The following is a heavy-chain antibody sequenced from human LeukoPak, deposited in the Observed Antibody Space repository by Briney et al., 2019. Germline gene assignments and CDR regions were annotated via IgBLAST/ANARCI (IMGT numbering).Heavy chain of an antibody. CDR2: IDPDGVDK. CDR3: ARHGGGWTFDY. Sequence: PGGSLRLSCTASGFNFSISYMMWVRQAPGEGLEWVAHIDPDGVDKDYVGSVKDRFIISRDNTKNSLYLQMNSLRAEDTAVYYCARHGGGWTFDYWGQGTLVTASS. J-gene: IGHJ4*02. CDR1: GFNFSISY. D-gene: IGHD6-19*01. V-gene: IGHV3-7*03.